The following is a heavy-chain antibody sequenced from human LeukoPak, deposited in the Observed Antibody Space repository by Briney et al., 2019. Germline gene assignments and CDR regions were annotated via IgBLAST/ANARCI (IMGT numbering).Heavy chain of an antibody. CDR3: ARGGARSSSYYYGMDV. CDR2: IDSSSSTI. CDR1: GFDFSTYS. V-gene: IGHV3-48*01. D-gene: IGHD6-13*01. Sequence: GGSLRLSCAASGFDFSTYSMYWVRRAPGRGLEWLSYIDSSSSTIYYADSVKGRFTISRDNAKNSLYLQMNSLRAEDTAVFYCARGGARSSSYYYGMDVWGLGTTVTVSS. J-gene: IGHJ6*02.